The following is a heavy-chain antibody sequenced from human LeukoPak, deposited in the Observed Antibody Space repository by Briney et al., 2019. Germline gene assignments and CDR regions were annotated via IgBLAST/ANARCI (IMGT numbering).Heavy chain of an antibody. CDR3: ARTDYGDYGTDY. CDR1: GFTFSSYG. V-gene: IGHV3-66*01. J-gene: IGHJ4*02. Sequence: GGSLRLSCAASGFTFSSYGMHWVRQAPGKGLEWVSVIYSGGSTYYADSVKGRFTISRDNSKNTLYLQMNSLRAEDTAVYYCARTDYGDYGTDYWGQGTLVTVSS. D-gene: IGHD4-17*01. CDR2: IYSGGST.